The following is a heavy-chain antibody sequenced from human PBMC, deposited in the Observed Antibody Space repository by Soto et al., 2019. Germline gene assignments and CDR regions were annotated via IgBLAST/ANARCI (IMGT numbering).Heavy chain of an antibody. CDR1: GGSFSGYY. CDR2: INHSGST. Sequence: TCAVYGGSFSGYYWSWIRQPPGKGLEWIGEINHSGSTNYNPSLKSRVTISVDTSKNQFSLKLSSVTAADTAVYYCARLGTRNAVRGVPYWGQGTLVTVSS. CDR3: ARLGTRNAVRGVPY. J-gene: IGHJ4*02. V-gene: IGHV4-34*01. D-gene: IGHD3-10*01.